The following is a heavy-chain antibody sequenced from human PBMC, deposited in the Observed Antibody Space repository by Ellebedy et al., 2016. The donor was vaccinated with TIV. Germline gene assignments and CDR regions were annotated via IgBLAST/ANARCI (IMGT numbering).Heavy chain of an antibody. J-gene: IGHJ3*02. CDR2: IVVGSGNT. CDR1: GFTFTSSA. CDR3: ARRGYSSGPYWAFDI. Sequence: ASVKVSCKASGFTFTSSAMQWVRQARGQRLEWIGWIVVGSGNTNYAQKFQERVTITRDMSTSTAYMELSSLRSEDTAVYYCARRGYSSGPYWAFDIWGQGTLVTVPS. V-gene: IGHV1-58*02. D-gene: IGHD6-19*01.